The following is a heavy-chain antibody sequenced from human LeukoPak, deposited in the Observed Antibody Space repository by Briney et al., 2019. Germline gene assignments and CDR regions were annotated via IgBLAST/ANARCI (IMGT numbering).Heavy chain of an antibody. D-gene: IGHD2-21*02. J-gene: IGHJ4*02. V-gene: IGHV3-23*01. CDR2: ISGSGGST. CDR1: GFTFSSYS. Sequence: AGGSLRLSCAASGFTFSSYSMSWVRQAPGRGLEWVSLISGSGGSTYYADSVKGRFTISRDNSKNTLYLQMNSLRAEDTAIYYCAKEVPYCGGDCYSLLDYWCQRTLVTVSS. CDR3: AKEVPYCGGDCYSLLDY.